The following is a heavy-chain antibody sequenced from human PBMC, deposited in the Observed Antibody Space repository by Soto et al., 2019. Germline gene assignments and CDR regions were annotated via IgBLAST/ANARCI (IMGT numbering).Heavy chain of an antibody. CDR1: GGSISSGGYY. D-gene: IGHD2-2*02. CDR2: IYYSGST. J-gene: IGHJ4*02. Sequence: SETLSLTCPVSGGSISSGGYYWSWIRQHPGKGLEWIGYIYYSGSTYYNPSLKSRVTISVDTSKNQFSLKLSSVTAADTAVYYCARVDYCSSTSCYTPYLDYWGQGTLVTVSS. V-gene: IGHV4-31*03. CDR3: ARVDYCSSTSCYTPYLDY.